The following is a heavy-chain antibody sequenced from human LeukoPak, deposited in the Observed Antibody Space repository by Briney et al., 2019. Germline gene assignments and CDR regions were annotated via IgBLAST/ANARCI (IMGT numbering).Heavy chain of an antibody. Sequence: PSDTLSLTCIVSGYSISSGYYWDWIRQPPGKGLEWIGNIYHSRSTYYNPSLKSRVTISVDTSKNQFSLKLNSVTAADTAVYYCAKNSGYYHPYYIDSWGQGTLVTVSS. CDR1: GYSISSGYY. CDR3: AKNSGYYHPYYIDS. J-gene: IGHJ4*02. CDR2: IYHSRST. D-gene: IGHD3-22*01. V-gene: IGHV4-38-2*02.